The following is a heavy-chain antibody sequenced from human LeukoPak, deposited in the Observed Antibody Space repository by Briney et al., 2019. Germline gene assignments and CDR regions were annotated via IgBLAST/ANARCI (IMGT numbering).Heavy chain of an antibody. J-gene: IGHJ6*04. Sequence: PGRSLRPSCAASVFTSSSDWMSWVPQAPGKGLEGVANIKQDGSEKYYVDSLKGRFTIPRDNAKNSLYLQMSSLRAEDTAVYYCARDRGWVAMVRGVIHPDYYYGMDVWGKGTTVTVSS. CDR3: ARDRGWVAMVRGVIHPDYYYGMDV. CDR1: VFTSSSDW. D-gene: IGHD3-10*01. V-gene: IGHV3-7*03. CDR2: IKQDGSEK.